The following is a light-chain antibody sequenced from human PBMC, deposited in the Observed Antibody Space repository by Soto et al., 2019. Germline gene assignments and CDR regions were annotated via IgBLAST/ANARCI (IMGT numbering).Light chain of an antibody. V-gene: IGLV1-44*01. Sequence: QSVLTQPHSASGTPGQRVTISCSGSSSNIGTSSVHWFQQLPGTAPKLLISTTNQRPSGVPERFSGSKSGTSASLAISGLQSEDEADYYSAAWDDSLNGPVFGTGTKVTVL. J-gene: IGLJ1*01. CDR1: SSNIGTSS. CDR3: AAWDDSLNGPV. CDR2: TTN.